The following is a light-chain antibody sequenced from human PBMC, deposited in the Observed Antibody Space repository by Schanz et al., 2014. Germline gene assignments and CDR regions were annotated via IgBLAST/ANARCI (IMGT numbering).Light chain of an antibody. CDR3: QQYGDSPLT. CDR2: GAS. J-gene: IGKJ2*01. V-gene: IGKV3-20*01. Sequence: EIVLTQSPGTLSLSPGERATLSCRASQSVSGTYLAWYQQKPGQTPRLLIYGASNRATGIPDRFSGSGSGTDFTLTISRLEPEDFAVYYCQQYGDSPLTFGQGTMLEIK. CDR1: QSVSGTY.